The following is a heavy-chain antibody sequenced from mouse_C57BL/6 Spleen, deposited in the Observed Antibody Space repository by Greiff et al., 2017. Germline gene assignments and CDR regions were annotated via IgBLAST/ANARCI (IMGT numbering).Heavy chain of an antibody. D-gene: IGHD1-1*01. CDR3: AILYYGSSYGYFDV. J-gene: IGHJ1*03. V-gene: IGHV1-47*01. CDR2: FHPYNDDT. CDR1: GYTFTTYP. Sequence: QVHVKQSGAELVKPGASVKMSCKASGYTFTTYPIEWMKQNHGKSLEWIGNFHPYNDDTKYNEKFKGKATLTVEKSSSTVYLELSRLTSDDSAVYYCAILYYGSSYGYFDVWGTGTTVTVSS.